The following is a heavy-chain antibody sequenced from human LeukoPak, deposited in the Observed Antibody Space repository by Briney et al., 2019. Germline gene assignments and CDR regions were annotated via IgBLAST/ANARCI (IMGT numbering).Heavy chain of an antibody. V-gene: IGHV1-69*05. CDR1: GGTFSSYA. D-gene: IGHD6-13*01. CDR3: ARGGIAAAGTWYYYYMDV. Sequence: SVKVSCKASGGTFSSYAISWVRQAPGQGLEWMGGIIPIFGTANYAQKFQGRVTSTTDESTSTAYMELSSLRSEDTAVYYCARGGIAAAGTWYYYYMDVWGKGTTVTVSS. CDR2: IIPIFGTA. J-gene: IGHJ6*03.